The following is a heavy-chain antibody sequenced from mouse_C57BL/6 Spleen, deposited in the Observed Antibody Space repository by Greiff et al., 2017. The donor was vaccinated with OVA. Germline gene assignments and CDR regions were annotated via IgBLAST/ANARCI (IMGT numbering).Heavy chain of an antibody. D-gene: IGHD6-5*01. Sequence: QVQLQQSGAELARPGASVKMSCKASGYTFTSYTMHWVKQRPGQGLEWIGYINPSSGYTKYNQKFKDKATLTADKSSSTAYMQLSSLTSEDSAVYYCARTYVAPGAMDYWGQGTSVTVSS. CDR1: GYTFTSYT. J-gene: IGHJ4*01. CDR2: INPSSGYT. V-gene: IGHV1-4*01. CDR3: ARTYVAPGAMDY.